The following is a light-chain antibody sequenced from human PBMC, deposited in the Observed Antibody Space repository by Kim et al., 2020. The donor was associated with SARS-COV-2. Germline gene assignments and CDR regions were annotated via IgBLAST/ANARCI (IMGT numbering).Light chain of an antibody. J-gene: IGKJ4*01. CDR1: QSVSSN. Sequence: SPATLSVSPGERATLSCRASQSVSSNFAWYQQKPGQVPRLLIYGASTRATDIPARFSGSGSGTEFTLTISSLQSEDFAVYYCQQYNIWPLTFGGGTKVDIK. CDR2: GAS. V-gene: IGKV3-15*01. CDR3: QQYNIWPLT.